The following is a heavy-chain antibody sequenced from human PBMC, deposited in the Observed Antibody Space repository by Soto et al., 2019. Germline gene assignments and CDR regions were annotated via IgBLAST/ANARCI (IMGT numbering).Heavy chain of an antibody. J-gene: IGHJ4*02. Sequence: PGGSLRLSCAVSGFTFSSHTMHWVRQAPGKGLEWVTLIYPDGNSKYYADSVKGRFTISRDNSKNTLYLQMNSLRAEDTAVYYCAKEQKDSSTWSELNYWGQGTLVTVSS. CDR2: IYPDGNSK. V-gene: IGHV3-30-3*01. CDR3: AKEQKDSSTWSELNY. CDR1: GFTFSSHT. D-gene: IGHD6-13*01.